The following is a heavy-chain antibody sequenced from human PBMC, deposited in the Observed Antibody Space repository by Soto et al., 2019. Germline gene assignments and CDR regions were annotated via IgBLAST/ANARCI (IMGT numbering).Heavy chain of an antibody. J-gene: IGHJ4*02. V-gene: IGHV4-39*01. D-gene: IGHD4-17*01. CDR2: IYYSGST. Sequence: SETLSLTCTVSGGSISSSSYYWGWIRQPPGKGLEWIGSIYYSGSTYYNPSLKSRVTISVDTSKNQFSLKLSSVTAADTAVYYCARYGDYPQYFDYWGQGTLVTVSS. CDR3: ARYGDYPQYFDY. CDR1: GGSISSSSYY.